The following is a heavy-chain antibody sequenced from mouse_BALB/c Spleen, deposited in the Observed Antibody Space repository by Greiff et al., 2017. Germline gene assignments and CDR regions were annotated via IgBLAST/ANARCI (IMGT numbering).Heavy chain of an antibody. CDR2: IWAGGST. V-gene: IGHV2-9*02. CDR3: AREQQLACAY. D-gene: IGHD4-1*02. Sequence: QVQLQQSGPGLVAPSQSLSITCTVSGFSLTSYGVHWVRQPPGKGLEWLGVIWAGGSTIYNSALMSRLSISKDNSKSQVFLKMNSLQTDDTAMYYCAREQQLACAYWGQGTLVTVSA. J-gene: IGHJ3*01. CDR1: GFSLTSYG.